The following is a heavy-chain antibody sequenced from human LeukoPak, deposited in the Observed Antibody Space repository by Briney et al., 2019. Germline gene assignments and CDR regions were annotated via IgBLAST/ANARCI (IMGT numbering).Heavy chain of an antibody. D-gene: IGHD5-12*01. CDR2: IYYSGST. CDR1: GGSISSYY. Sequence: PSETLSLTYAVYGGSISSYYWSWIRQPPGKGLEWIGYIYYSGSTNYNPSLKSRVTISVDTSKSQFSLKLSSVTAADTAVYYCARGHGYGYLYYNYYMDVWGKGTTVTISS. CDR3: ARGHGYGYLYYNYYMDV. V-gene: IGHV4-59*01. J-gene: IGHJ6*03.